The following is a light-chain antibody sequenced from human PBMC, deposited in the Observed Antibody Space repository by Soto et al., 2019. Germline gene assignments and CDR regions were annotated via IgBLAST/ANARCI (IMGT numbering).Light chain of an antibody. J-gene: IGKJ2*01. CDR1: QSVSSVS. V-gene: IGKV3-20*01. Sequence: EIVLTQSPGTLSLSPGERATLSCRASQSVSSVSLAWYQQKPGQAPRLLIYGASSRATGIPDRFSGSGSGTDFTLIISRLEPEDCAVYYCQRYGSSLYTFGQGTKLEIK. CDR3: QRYGSSLYT. CDR2: GAS.